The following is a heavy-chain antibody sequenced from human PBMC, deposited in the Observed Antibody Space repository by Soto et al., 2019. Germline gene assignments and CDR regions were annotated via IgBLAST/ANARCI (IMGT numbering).Heavy chain of an antibody. V-gene: IGHV1-3*01. CDR1: GGTFSTYA. D-gene: IGHD5-12*01. CDR2: INAGNGNT. CDR3: ARAISGYVT. Sequence: ASVTVSCKASGGTFSTYAIHWVRQAPGQRLEWMGWINAGNGNTRYSQKFQGRVTLTRDTSASTAYMDLSSLRSEDTAIYYCARAISGYVTWGQGTLVTVSS. J-gene: IGHJ5*02.